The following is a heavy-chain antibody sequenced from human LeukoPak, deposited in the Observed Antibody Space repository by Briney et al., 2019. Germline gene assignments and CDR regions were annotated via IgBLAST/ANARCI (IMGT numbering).Heavy chain of an antibody. V-gene: IGHV3-74*01. CDR3: ARDPHSRHHPYYYMDV. Sequence: GGSLRLSCAASGFTFSSYWMHWVRQAPGKGLVWVSRINSDGSSTSYADSVKGRFTISRDNAKNTLYLQTNSLRAEDTAVYYCARDPHSRHHPYYYMDVWGKGTTVAVSS. J-gene: IGHJ6*03. CDR1: GFTFSSYW. CDR2: INSDGSST. D-gene: IGHD1-14*01.